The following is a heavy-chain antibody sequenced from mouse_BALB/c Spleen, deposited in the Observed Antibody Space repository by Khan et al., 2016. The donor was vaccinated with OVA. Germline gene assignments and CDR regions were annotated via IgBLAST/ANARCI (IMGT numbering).Heavy chain of an antibody. Sequence: QVQLKESGPGLVAPSQSLSITCTISGFSLTNYGIHWVRQPPGKGLEWLVVIWCDGSTTYNSALKSRLTISKDNSKSQVFLKMNSLQTDDTAVYFCARQPYYHYNIMDYWGQGTSVTVSS. D-gene: IGHD2-10*01. CDR3: ARQPYYHYNIMDY. CDR2: IWCDGST. J-gene: IGHJ4*01. CDR1: GFSLTNYG. V-gene: IGHV2-6-1*01.